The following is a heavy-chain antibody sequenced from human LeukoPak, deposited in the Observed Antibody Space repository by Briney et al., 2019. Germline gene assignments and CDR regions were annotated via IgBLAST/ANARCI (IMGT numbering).Heavy chain of an antibody. J-gene: IGHJ5*02. V-gene: IGHV1-18*01. CDR1: GYTFTSYG. CDR3: ARDRSPSMVRGVATHGAWFDP. Sequence: VASVKVSCKASGYTFTSYGISWVRQAPGQGLEWMGWISAYNGNTNYAQKLQGRVTMTTDTSTSTAYMELGSLRSDDTAVYYCARDRSPSMVRGVATHGAWFDPWGQGTLVTVSS. CDR2: ISAYNGNT. D-gene: IGHD3-10*01.